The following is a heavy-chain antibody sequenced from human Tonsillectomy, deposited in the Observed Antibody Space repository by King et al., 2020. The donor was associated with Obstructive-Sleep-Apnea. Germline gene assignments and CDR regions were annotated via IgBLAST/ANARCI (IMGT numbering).Heavy chain of an antibody. J-gene: IGHJ3*02. CDR2: IKQDGSEK. CDR3: ARYCSGGSCYFHDAFDI. D-gene: IGHD2-15*01. CDR1: GFTFSSYW. V-gene: IGHV3-7*01. Sequence: EVQLVESGGGLVQPGGSLRLSCAASGFTFSSYWMSWVRQAPGKGLEWVANIKQDGSEKYYVDSVKGRFTISRDNAKNSLYLQMNSLRAEDTAVYYCARYCSGGSCYFHDAFDIWGQGTRVTVSS.